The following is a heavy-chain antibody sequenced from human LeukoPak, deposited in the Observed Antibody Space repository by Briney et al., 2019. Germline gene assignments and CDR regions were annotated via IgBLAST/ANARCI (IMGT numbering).Heavy chain of an antibody. J-gene: IGHJ3*02. CDR3: AKGAWGSGWFGDAFDI. D-gene: IGHD6-19*01. V-gene: IGHV3-23*01. CDR1: GFTFSSYA. CDR2: ISGSGGST. Sequence: PGGSLRLSCAASGFTFSSYAMSWVRQAPGKGLEWVSAISGSGGSTYYADSVKGRFTISRDNSKNTLYLQMSSLRAEDTAVYYCAKGAWGSGWFGDAFDIWGQGTMVTVSS.